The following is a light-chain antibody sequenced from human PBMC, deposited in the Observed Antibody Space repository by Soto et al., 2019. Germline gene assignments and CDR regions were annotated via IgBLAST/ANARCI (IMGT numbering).Light chain of an antibody. J-gene: IGLJ3*02. CDR3: CSYTSSSIRV. CDR1: SSDVGGYNY. Sequence: QSALTQPPSASGSPGQSVAISCTGTSSDVGGYNYVSWYQQHPGKAPKLMIYEVNKRPSGVSNRLSGSKSGNTASLTISGLQADDEADYYCCSYTSSSIRVFGGGTKLTVL. V-gene: IGLV2-14*01. CDR2: EVN.